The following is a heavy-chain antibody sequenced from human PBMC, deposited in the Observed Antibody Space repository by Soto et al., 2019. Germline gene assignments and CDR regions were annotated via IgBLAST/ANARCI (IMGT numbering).Heavy chain of an antibody. J-gene: IGHJ4*02. Sequence: GGSLRLSCAASGFTFSDYYMSWIRQAPGKGLEWVSYISSSGSTIYYADSVKGRFTISRDNAKNSLYLQMNSLRAEDTAVYYCARSDLGYSGYEKESAYWGQGTLVTVSS. CDR1: GFTFSDYY. D-gene: IGHD5-12*01. CDR3: ARSDLGYSGYEKESAY. V-gene: IGHV3-11*01. CDR2: ISSSGSTI.